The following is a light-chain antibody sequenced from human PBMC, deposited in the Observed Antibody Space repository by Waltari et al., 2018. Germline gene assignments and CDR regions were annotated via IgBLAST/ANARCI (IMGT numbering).Light chain of an antibody. J-gene: IGLJ3*02. V-gene: IGLV2-14*01. CDR1: SSDVGGYHY. Sequence: QSALTQPASVSESPGQSITISCSGTSSDVGGYHYVCWYQQHPGKAPKLIIYDVAKRTSGVSNRFSGSKSGKTASLTISGLKGEDEADYYCCSYRSSSTWVFGGGTKLTVL. CDR3: CSYRSSSTWV. CDR2: DVA.